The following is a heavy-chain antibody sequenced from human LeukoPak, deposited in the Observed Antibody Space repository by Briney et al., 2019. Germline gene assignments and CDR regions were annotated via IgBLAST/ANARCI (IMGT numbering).Heavy chain of an antibody. CDR3: EAGHFDY. J-gene: IGHJ4*02. D-gene: IGHD6-19*01. CDR1: GFTFSNYN. V-gene: IGHV3-64*03. CDR2: ITNNGGRT. Sequence: GGSLRPSCSASGFTFSNYNIHWVRQAPGKGLEYVSAITNNGGRTYYVDSVRGRFTISRDNSKNTVYLQMSSLRPEDTAVYYCEAGHFDYWGQGTLVSVSS.